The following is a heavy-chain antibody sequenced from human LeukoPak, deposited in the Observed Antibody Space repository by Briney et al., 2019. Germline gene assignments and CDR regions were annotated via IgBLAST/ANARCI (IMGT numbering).Heavy chain of an antibody. D-gene: IGHD7-27*01. J-gene: IGHJ3*02. V-gene: IGHV3-53*01. Sequence: GGSLRLSCAPSGFSVSSSFMSWVRQAPGKGLEWVSVIYSIGSTFYADSVKGRFTISRDNSKNTLYLHMNSLRTEDTAVYYCARDRVYLGREDAFDTWGQGTMVTVSS. CDR3: ARDRVYLGREDAFDT. CDR1: GFSVSSSF. CDR2: IYSIGST.